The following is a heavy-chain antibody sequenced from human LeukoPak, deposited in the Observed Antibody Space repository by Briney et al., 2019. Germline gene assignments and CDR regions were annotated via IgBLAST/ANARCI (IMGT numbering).Heavy chain of an antibody. J-gene: IGHJ4*02. D-gene: IGHD6-6*01. Sequence: PGGSLRLSCAASGFTFSDYYMNWIRQAPGKGREWISYISGRGTTISYADSVKGRFTISRDNANHSLYQQMNSQRAEDTAVYYCARTARAFDYWGQGTLVTVSS. CDR3: ARTARAFDY. CDR2: ISGRGTTI. CDR1: GFTFSDYY. V-gene: IGHV3-11*01.